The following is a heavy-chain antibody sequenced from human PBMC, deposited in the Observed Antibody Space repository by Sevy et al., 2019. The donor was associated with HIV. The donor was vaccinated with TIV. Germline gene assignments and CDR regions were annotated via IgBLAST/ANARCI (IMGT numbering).Heavy chain of an antibody. Sequence: GGSLRLSCAASGFTVSNNYMSWVRQAPGKGLQWVSVIYSGDSTYYADSVKGRFTISRDNSKNTPYLQMNSLRAEDTAVYYCARLSVYYYDSSGYYTTGNAFDIWGQGTMVTVSS. J-gene: IGHJ3*02. D-gene: IGHD3-22*01. CDR3: ARLSVYYYDSSGYYTTGNAFDI. CDR1: GFTVSNNY. V-gene: IGHV3-53*01. CDR2: IYSGDST.